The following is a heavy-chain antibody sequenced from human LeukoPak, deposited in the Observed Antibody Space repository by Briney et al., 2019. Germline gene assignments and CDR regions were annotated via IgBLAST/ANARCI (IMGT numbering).Heavy chain of an antibody. CDR3: ARDSGTTGDVKFDP. CDR1: GGSISSSSHY. CDR2: MYYRGST. D-gene: IGHD3-10*01. V-gene: IGHV4-39*07. Sequence: PSETLSLTCTVSGGSISSSSHYWGWIRQPPGKGLEWIGSMYYRGSTYHNPSLKSRVTMSIDTSTNQLSLKLSSVTAADTAVYYCARDSGTTGDVKFDPWGQGTLVTVSS. J-gene: IGHJ5*02.